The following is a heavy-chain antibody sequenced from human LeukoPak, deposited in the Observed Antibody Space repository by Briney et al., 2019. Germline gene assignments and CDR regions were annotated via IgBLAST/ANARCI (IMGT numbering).Heavy chain of an antibody. Sequence: PGGSLRLSCESSGFSLTDYTMNWVRQAPGKGLEWVSSISATSTYIYYADSVKGRFTISRDNAKNSLYLQMNSLRAEDTAVYYCARALPNKQYYDFWSGSRSDAFDIWGQGTMVTVSS. D-gene: IGHD3-3*01. J-gene: IGHJ3*02. CDR1: GFSLTDYT. CDR3: ARALPNKQYYDFWSGSRSDAFDI. V-gene: IGHV3-21*01. CDR2: ISATSTYI.